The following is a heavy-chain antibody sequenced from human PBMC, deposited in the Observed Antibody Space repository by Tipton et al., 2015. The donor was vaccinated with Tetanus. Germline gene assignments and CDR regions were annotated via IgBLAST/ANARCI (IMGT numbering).Heavy chain of an antibody. V-gene: IGHV4-30-4*01. J-gene: IGHJ4*02. CDR2: IYYSGDT. CDR3: VRGRGFGAYSYAFEY. D-gene: IGHD1-26*01. Sequence: TLSLTCSVSGASISSGGYFWNWIRHRPGKGLEWIGYIYYSGDTFYNPSLKSRVNISVDASKNQFSLRLTSVTAADTAVYYCVRGRGFGAYSYAFEYWGQGALVTVSS. CDR1: GASISSGGYF.